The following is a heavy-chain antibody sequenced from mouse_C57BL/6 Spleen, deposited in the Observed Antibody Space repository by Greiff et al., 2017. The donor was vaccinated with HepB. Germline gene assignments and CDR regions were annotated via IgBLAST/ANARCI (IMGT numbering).Heavy chain of an antibody. CDR1: GYTFTSYW. CDR2: IDPSDSYT. V-gene: IGHV1-69*01. Sequence: VQLQQPGAELVMPGASVKLSCKASGYTFTSYWMHWVKQRPGQGLEWIGEIDPSDSYTNYNQKFKGKSTLTVDKSSSTAYMQLSSLTSEDSEVYYCARGNYVGAMDYWGQGTSVTVSS. J-gene: IGHJ4*01. D-gene: IGHD2-1*01. CDR3: ARGNYVGAMDY.